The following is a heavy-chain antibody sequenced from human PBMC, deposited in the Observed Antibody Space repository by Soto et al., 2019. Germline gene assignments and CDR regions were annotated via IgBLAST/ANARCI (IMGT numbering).Heavy chain of an antibody. CDR3: ARFGGGDFDY. D-gene: IGHD3-10*01. CDR1: GGTFSSYA. J-gene: IGHJ4*02. V-gene: IGHV1-69*10. Sequence: ASVKVSCKASGGTFSSYAISWVRQAPGQGLEWMGGIIPILGIANYAQKFQGRVTITADKSTSTAYMELSSLRVEDWAVYYCARFGGGDFDYWGQGTLVTVSS. CDR2: IIPILGIA.